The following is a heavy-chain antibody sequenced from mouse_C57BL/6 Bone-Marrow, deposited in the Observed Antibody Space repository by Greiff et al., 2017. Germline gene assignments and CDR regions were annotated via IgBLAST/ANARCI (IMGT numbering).Heavy chain of an antibody. CDR1: GFTFNTYA. J-gene: IGHJ4*01. CDR2: IRSKSSNYAT. CDR3: VRDGDYAMDY. V-gene: IGHV10-3*01. Sequence: EVKLVESGGGLVQPKGSLKLSCAASGFTFNTYAMHWVRQAPGKGLEWVARIRSKSSNYATYYADSVKVRITISRDGSQSMLYLQMNTLKTEDTAMYCCVRDGDYAMDYWGQGTSVTVSS.